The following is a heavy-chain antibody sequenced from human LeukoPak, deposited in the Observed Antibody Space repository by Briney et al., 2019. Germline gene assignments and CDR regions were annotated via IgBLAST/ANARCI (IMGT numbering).Heavy chain of an antibody. CDR2: IIPIFGTA. D-gene: IGHD5-24*01. J-gene: IGHJ6*03. Sequence: ASVKVPCKASGGTFSSYAISWVRQAPGQGLEWMGGIIPIFGTANYAQKFQGRVTITADESTSTAYMELSSLRSEDTAVYYCARDSRRDGYNNYYYIDVWGKGTTVTVSS. CDR1: GGTFSSYA. V-gene: IGHV1-69*13. CDR3: ARDSRRDGYNNYYYIDV.